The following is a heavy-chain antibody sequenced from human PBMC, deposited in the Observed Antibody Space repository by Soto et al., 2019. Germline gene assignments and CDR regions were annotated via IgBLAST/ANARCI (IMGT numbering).Heavy chain of an antibody. Sequence: QLQLQESGPGLVKPSETLSLTCTVSGGSISTSFYYWGWIRQPPGKGLEWIGSIDYSGNTYINPSLQSRVAISIDTSKNEFSLRVNSVTAADTAVYYCARHLKGSKWYYFDYWGQGTLVPVSS. CDR1: GGSISTSFYY. CDR2: IDYSGNT. J-gene: IGHJ4*02. V-gene: IGHV4-39*01. CDR3: ARHLKGSKWYYFDY. D-gene: IGHD2-8*01.